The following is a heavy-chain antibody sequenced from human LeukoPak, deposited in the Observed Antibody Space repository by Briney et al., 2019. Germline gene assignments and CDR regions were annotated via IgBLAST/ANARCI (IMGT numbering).Heavy chain of an antibody. D-gene: IGHD4-23*01. CDR3: ARAATTVVTLYYFDY. V-gene: IGHV3-21*01. CDR2: ISSSSSYI. CDR1: GFTFSSYS. Sequence: PGGSLRLSCAASGFTFSSYSMNWVRQAPGKGLEWVSSISSSSSYIYCADSVKGRFTISRDNAKNSLYLQMYSLRAEDTAVYYCARAATTVVTLYYFDYWGQGTLVTVSS. J-gene: IGHJ4*02.